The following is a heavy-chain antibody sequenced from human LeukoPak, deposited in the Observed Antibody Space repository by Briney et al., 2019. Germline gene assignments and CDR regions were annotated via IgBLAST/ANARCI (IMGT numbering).Heavy chain of an antibody. J-gene: IGHJ6*03. CDR2: IIPIFGTA. V-gene: IGHV1-69*05. CDR3: ARVRYGYDFAPYYMDV. CDR1: GGTFSSYA. Sequence: SVKVFCKASGGTFSSYAISWVRQAPGQGLEWMGRIIPIFGTANYAQKFQGRVTITTDESTSTAYMELSSLRSEDTAVYYCARVRYGYDFAPYYMDVWGKGTTVTVSS. D-gene: IGHD5-12*01.